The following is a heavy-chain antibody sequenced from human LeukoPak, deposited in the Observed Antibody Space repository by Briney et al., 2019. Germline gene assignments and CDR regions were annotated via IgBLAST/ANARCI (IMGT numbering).Heavy chain of an antibody. J-gene: IGHJ4*02. CDR3: AREGRWLQRDYFDY. V-gene: IGHV1-69*13. Sequence: ASVKVSCKASGGTFSSYAISWVRQAPGQGLEWMGGIIPIFGTANYAQKFQGRVTITADESTSTAYMELSSLRSEDTAVYYCAREGRWLQRDYFDYWGQGTLVTVSS. CDR2: IIPIFGTA. CDR1: GGTFSSYA. D-gene: IGHD5-24*01.